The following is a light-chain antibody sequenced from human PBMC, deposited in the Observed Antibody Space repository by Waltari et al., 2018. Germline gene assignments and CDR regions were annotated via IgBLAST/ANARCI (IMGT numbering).Light chain of an antibody. J-gene: IGLJ2*01. CDR2: EAN. CDR3: YSTDSSGNHRV. CDR1: ALPKKY. Sequence: SYELTQPPSVSVSPGQTARITCSGDALPKKYAFWYQQKSGQGPVLVIYEANKRPSGIPERISGSSSGTMATLTVSGAHVEDEADYYCYSTDSSGNHRVFGGGTRLTVL. V-gene: IGLV3-10*01.